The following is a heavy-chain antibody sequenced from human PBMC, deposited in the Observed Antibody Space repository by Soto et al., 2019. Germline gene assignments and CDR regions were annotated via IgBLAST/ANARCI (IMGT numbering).Heavy chain of an antibody. CDR3: ARDLGESYYYYYMDV. J-gene: IGHJ6*03. Sequence: GGSLRLSCAASGFPFSSYWMHWVRQAPGKGLVWVSRINSDGSSTSYADSVKGRFTISRDNAKNTLYLQMNSLRAEDTAVYYCARDLGESYYYYYMDVWGKGTTVTVSS. V-gene: IGHV3-74*01. CDR1: GFPFSSYW. D-gene: IGHD3-16*01. CDR2: INSDGSST.